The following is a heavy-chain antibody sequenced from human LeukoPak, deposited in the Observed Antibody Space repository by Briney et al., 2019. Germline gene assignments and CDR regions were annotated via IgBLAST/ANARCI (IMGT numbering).Heavy chain of an antibody. Sequence: GGSLRLSCEASGFTFSTYWMSWVRQAPGKGLEWVANIKQEGTEKFYVDSVKGRFTISRDNAKNSLYLQMNSLRAEDTAVYYCVRDMDVWGQGTTVTVSS. CDR1: GFTFSTYW. J-gene: IGHJ6*02. CDR3: VRDMDV. CDR2: IKQEGTEK. V-gene: IGHV3-7*01.